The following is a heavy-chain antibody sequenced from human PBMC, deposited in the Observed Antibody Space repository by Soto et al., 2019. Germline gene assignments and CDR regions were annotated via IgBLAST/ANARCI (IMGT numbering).Heavy chain of an antibody. CDR3: AAFATTGDAFDV. J-gene: IGHJ3*01. CDR1: GFTFTRSA. CDR2: IVVGSGNT. D-gene: IGHD4-17*01. V-gene: IGHV1-58*01. Sequence: QMQLVQSGPEVKKPGTSVKVSCKASGFTFTRSAVQWVRQARGQRPEWIGWIVVGSGNTNYAQKFQERDTITRDMSTSTAYMELSSLRSEDTAVYYCAAFATTGDAFDVWGQGTMVTVSS.